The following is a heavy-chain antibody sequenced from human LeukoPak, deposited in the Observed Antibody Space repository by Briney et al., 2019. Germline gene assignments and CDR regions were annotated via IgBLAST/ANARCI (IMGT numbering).Heavy chain of an antibody. CDR1: GGSISSHY. CDR2: IYTSGST. CDR3: AIFYGDYDYFDY. D-gene: IGHD4-17*01. V-gene: IGHV4-4*07. Sequence: SETLSLTCTVSGGSISSHYWSWIRQPAGKGLEWIGRIYTSGSTNYNPSLKSRVTMSVDTSKNQFSLKLSSVTAADTAVYYCAIFYGDYDYFDYWGQGTLVTVSS. J-gene: IGHJ4*02.